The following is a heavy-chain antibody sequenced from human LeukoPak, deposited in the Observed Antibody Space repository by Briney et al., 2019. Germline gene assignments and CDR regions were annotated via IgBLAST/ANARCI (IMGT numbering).Heavy chain of an antibody. Sequence: ASVKVSCKASGYTFTNYYMHWVRQAPGQGLEWMGIINPSGGGTSYVQNFQGRVTMTRDTSTSTVYMELSSLRSEDTAVYYCARGYCSSISCAHYYYYYMDVWGKGTTVIVSS. CDR2: INPSGGGT. J-gene: IGHJ6*03. CDR1: GYTFTNYY. CDR3: ARGYCSSISCAHYYYYYMDV. V-gene: IGHV1-46*01. D-gene: IGHD2-2*01.